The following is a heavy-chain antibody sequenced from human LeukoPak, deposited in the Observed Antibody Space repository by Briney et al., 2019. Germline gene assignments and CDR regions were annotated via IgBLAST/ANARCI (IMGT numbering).Heavy chain of an antibody. CDR3: ARERGYSGYDYFIDSPSDY. Sequence: PGGSLRLSCAASGFSFSDEYMSWIRQAPGQGLEWISYISASGSYTNYADSVKGRFTISRDNAKNSLYLQMNSLRAEDTAVYYCARERGYSGYDYFIDSPSDYWGQGTLVTVSS. D-gene: IGHD5-12*01. CDR2: ISASGSYT. CDR1: GFSFSDEY. J-gene: IGHJ4*02. V-gene: IGHV3-11*05.